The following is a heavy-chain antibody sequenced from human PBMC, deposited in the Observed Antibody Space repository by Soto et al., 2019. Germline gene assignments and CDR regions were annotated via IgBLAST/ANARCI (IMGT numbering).Heavy chain of an antibody. Sequence: EVQLVESGGGLIQPGGSLRLSCAVSGFTVSNNYMSWVRQAPGKGLEGVSVIYSGGYTAYGDSVKGRFTISRDNSKNTLYLKMKSRGAAAPGVYYGAPSRGGGGYWGQGTLVTVSS. CDR1: GFTVSNNY. D-gene: IGHD3-10*01. J-gene: IGHJ4*02. CDR2: IYSGGYT. CDR3: APSRGGGGY. V-gene: IGHV3-53*01.